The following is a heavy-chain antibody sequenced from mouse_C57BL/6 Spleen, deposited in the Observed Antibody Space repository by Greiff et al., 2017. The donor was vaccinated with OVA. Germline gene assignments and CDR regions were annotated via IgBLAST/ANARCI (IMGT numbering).Heavy chain of an antibody. D-gene: IGHD1-1*01. Sequence: QVQLQQPGAELVMPGASVKLSCKASGYTFTSYWMHWVKQRPGPGLEWIGEIDPSDSTTNYTQKFKGKSTLTVDTSSSTAYMQLSSLTSEDSAVYYCARAEGYYGSSYRYFDVGGTGTTVTVSS. V-gene: IGHV1-69*01. CDR1: GYTFTSYW. J-gene: IGHJ1*03. CDR2: IDPSDSTT. CDR3: ARAEGYYGSSYRYFDV.